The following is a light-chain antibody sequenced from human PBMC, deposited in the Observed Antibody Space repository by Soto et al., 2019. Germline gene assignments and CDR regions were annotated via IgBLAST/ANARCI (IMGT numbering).Light chain of an antibody. CDR2: GAS. Sequence: DILLTQSPGTLSLSPGERAALSCRASQSVSSSYLAWYQQKPGQAPRLLIYGASNRASGIPDRFSGSGSGTDFTLTFSRLETEDFAVYYCQQYDSSPRAFGQGTKLEIK. V-gene: IGKV3-20*01. CDR1: QSVSSSY. J-gene: IGKJ2*01. CDR3: QQYDSSPRA.